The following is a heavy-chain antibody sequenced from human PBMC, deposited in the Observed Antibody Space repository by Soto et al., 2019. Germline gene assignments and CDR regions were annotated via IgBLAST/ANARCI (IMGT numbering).Heavy chain of an antibody. J-gene: IGHJ4*01. CDR1: GFTFDDYA. CDR3: ARENRDSQYSPFYY. CDR2: ISWNSGSI. D-gene: IGHD6-6*01. V-gene: IGHV3-9*01. Sequence: PGGSLRLSCAASGFTFDDYAMHWVRQAPGKGLEWVSGISWNSGSIGYADSVKGRFTISRDNAKNSLYLQINSLTAEDTALYYCARENRDSQYSPFYYWGHGTLVTVSS.